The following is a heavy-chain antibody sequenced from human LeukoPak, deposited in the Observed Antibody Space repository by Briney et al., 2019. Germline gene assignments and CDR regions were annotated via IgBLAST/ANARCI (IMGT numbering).Heavy chain of an antibody. CDR2: IHYSGST. CDR1: GGSITSGGYF. Sequence: NPSETLSLTCTVSGGSITSGGYFWSWIRQHPGKGLEWIGCIHYSGSTYYNPSLKSRGTISIDTSKNQFSLRLNSVTAADTAVYYCARDEVDYGERDSYYYGVDVWGQGTTVTVSS. J-gene: IGHJ6*02. CDR3: ARDEVDYGERDSYYYGVDV. V-gene: IGHV4-31*03. D-gene: IGHD4-17*01.